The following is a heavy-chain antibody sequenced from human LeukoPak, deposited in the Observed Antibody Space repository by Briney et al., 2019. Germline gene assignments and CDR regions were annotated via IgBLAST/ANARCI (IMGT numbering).Heavy chain of an antibody. CDR3: ARHDYSNYVVVY. CDR2: IYYSGST. V-gene: IGHV4-39*01. D-gene: IGHD4-11*01. CDR1: GGSISSSSYY. Sequence: SETLSLTCTVSGGSISSSSYYWGWIRQPPGKGLEWIGSIYYSGSTYYNPSLKSRVTISVDTSKNQFSLKLSSVTAADAAVYYCARHDYSNYVVVYWGQGTLVTVSS. J-gene: IGHJ4*02.